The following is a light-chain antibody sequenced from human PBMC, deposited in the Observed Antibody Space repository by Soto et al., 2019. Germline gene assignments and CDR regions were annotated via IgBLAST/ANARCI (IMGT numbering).Light chain of an antibody. J-gene: IGKJ1*01. CDR3: QQYNNWWT. CDR2: KAS. Sequence: DIQMTQSPSTLSGSVGDRVTITCRASQTISSWLAWYQQKPGKAPKLLIYKASTLKSGVPSRFSGSGSGTEFTLTISSLQPEDFAVYYCQQYNNWWTFGQGTKVDI. CDR1: QTISSW. V-gene: IGKV1-5*03.